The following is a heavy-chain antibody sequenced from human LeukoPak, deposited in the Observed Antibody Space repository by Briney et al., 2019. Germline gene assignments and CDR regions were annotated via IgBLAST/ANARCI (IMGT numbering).Heavy chain of an antibody. Sequence: PWGSLRLSCAASGFTFSDYYMSWIRQAPGKGLEWVSYISSSGSTICYADSVKGRFTISRDNAKNSLYLQMNSLRAEDTAVYYCARGLGYGDYYGMDVWGQGTTVTVSS. J-gene: IGHJ6*02. CDR1: GFTFSDYY. CDR3: ARGLGYGDYYGMDV. CDR2: ISSSGSTI. V-gene: IGHV3-11*01. D-gene: IGHD3-16*01.